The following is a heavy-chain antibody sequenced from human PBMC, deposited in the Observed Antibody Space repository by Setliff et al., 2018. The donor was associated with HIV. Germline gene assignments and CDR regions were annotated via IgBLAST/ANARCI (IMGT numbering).Heavy chain of an antibody. CDR3: ARKGGLSRYYYYYMDV. CDR1: GGSFSGYY. CDR2: INHSGST. D-gene: IGHD3-16*01. V-gene: IGHV4-34*01. Sequence: ETLSLTCAVSGGSFSGYYWSWIRQPPGKGLEWIGEINHSGSTNYNPSLKSRVTISVDTSKNQFSLKLSSVTAADTAVYYCARKGGLSRYYYYYMDVWGKGTTVTVSS. J-gene: IGHJ6*03.